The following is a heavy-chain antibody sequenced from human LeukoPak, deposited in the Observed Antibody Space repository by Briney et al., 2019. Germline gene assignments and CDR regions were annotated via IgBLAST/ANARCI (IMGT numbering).Heavy chain of an antibody. CDR2: IDPSDSYT. V-gene: IGHV5-10-1*01. CDR3: AVSVRGPAATPVNVDY. J-gene: IGHJ4*02. D-gene: IGHD2-2*02. CDR1: GYRFTSYW. Sequence: GESLRISCKGSGYRFTSYWISWVRQMPGEGLEWMGRIDPSDSYTNYSPSFQGHVTISADKSISTAYLQWSSLMASDTAMYYCAVSVRGPAATPVNVDYRGQGTLVTVSS.